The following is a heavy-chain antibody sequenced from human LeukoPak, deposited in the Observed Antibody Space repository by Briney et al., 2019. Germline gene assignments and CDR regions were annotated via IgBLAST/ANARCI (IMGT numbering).Heavy chain of an antibody. D-gene: IGHD3-16*01. CDR2: IKKKTDGGTT. V-gene: IGHV3-15*01. CDR3: TTAFYDYVWGSSN. Sequence: PGGSLRLSCAASGFTFSNAWMSWVRQAPGKGLEWVGRIKKKTDGGTTDYAALVKGRFTISRDDSKDTLYLQMNSLRTEDTAVYYCTTAFYDYVWGSSNWGQGTLVTVSS. J-gene: IGHJ4*02. CDR1: GFTFSNAW.